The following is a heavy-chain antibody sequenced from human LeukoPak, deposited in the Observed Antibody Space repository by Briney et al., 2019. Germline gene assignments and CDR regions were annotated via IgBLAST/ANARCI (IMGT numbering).Heavy chain of an antibody. Sequence: GGSLRLSCAASGFTFSSYGMHWVRQAPGKGLEWVAVISYDGGNKYYADSVKGRFTISRDNSKNTLYLQMNSLRAEDTAVYYCAKEMGYCSGGSCPDYWGQGTLVTVSS. CDR1: GFTFSSYG. V-gene: IGHV3-30*18. CDR3: AKEMGYCSGGSCPDY. CDR2: ISYDGGNK. D-gene: IGHD2-15*01. J-gene: IGHJ4*02.